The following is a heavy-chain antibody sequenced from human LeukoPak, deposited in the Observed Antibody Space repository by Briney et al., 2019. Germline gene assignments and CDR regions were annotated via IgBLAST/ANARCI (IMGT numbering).Heavy chain of an antibody. V-gene: IGHV3-30*18. CDR3: VKSPLYYDFWSGNDY. CDR1: GFTFSSEG. CDR2: MSYVGSNN. D-gene: IGHD3-3*01. J-gene: IGHJ4*01. Sequence: GQCLRLSCAAAGFTFSSEGMHWVRQAPGKGLGWVAVMSYVGSNNYYADSVKGRFTISRDNSKNTLYLQMNSLRAEDTAVYYCVKSPLYYDFWSGNDYWGQGTMVTVSS.